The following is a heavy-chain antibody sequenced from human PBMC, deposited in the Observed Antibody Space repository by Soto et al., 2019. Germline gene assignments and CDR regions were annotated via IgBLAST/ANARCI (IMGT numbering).Heavy chain of an antibody. CDR3: AHRRPYSNSPEYFFDY. Sequence: SETLSLTCAVSGGSFSGYYWSWIRQPPGKGLEWIGEINHSGSTNYNPSLKSRVTISVDTSNYQFSLKLTNMDPLDTATYYCAHRRPYSNSPEYFFDYWGQGTLVTVSS. D-gene: IGHD6-6*01. V-gene: IGHV4-34*01. CDR1: GGSFSGYY. J-gene: IGHJ4*02. CDR2: INHSGST.